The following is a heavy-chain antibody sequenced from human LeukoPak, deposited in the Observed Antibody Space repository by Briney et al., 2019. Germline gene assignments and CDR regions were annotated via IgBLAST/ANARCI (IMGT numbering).Heavy chain of an antibody. V-gene: IGHV3-7*03. J-gene: IGHJ4*02. D-gene: IGHD6-13*01. CDR3: ARSLPYGTTWYGRSDF. Sequence: GGSLRLSCAASGFSFSNYWMGWVRQAPGKGLACVANIKTDGSETYYVDSVKGRFTISRDNAKNSLFLQMNSLRAEDTAIYYCARSLPYGTTWYGRSDFWGQGTLVTVSS. CDR2: IKTDGSET. CDR1: GFSFSNYW.